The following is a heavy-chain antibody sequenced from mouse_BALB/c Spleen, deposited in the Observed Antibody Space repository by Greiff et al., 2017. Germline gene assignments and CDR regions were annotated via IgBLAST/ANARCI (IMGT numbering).Heavy chain of an antibody. D-gene: IGHD4-1*01. CDR1: GFTFSSFG. CDR2: ISSGSSTI. CDR3: ARSWDGCADY. V-gene: IGHV5-17*02. Sequence: EVQGVVSGGGLVQPGGSRKLSCAASGFTFSSFGMHWVRQAPEKGLEWVAYISSGSSTIYYADTVKGRFTISRDNPKNTLFLQMTSLRSEDTAMYYCARSWDGCADYWGQGTTLTVSS. J-gene: IGHJ2*01.